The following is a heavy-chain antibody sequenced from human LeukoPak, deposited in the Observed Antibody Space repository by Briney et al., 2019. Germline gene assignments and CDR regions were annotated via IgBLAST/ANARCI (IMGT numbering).Heavy chain of an antibody. CDR1: GYTFTGYY. CDR2: INPNSGGT. CDR3: ARAEKEYRHGPHYGMDV. D-gene: IGHD2/OR15-2a*01. J-gene: IGHJ6*02. V-gene: IGHV1-2*04. Sequence: ASVKVSCKASGYTFTGYYVHWVRQAPGQGLEWMGWINPNSGGTNYAQKFQGWVTMTRDTSSSTAYMELSRLKSDDTAVYYCARAEKEYRHGPHYGMDVWGQGTTVTVSS.